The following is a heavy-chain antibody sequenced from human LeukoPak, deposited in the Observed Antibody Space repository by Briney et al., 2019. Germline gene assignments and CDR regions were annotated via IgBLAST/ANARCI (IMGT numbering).Heavy chain of an antibody. D-gene: IGHD2-2*01. Sequence: ASVKVSCKASGYTFTSYGISWVRQAPGQGLEWMGWISAYNGDTNYAQKLQGRVTMTTDTSTSTAYMELRSLRSDDTVVYYCARDPGDIVVVPAAIGIWFDPWGQGTLVTVSS. CDR1: GYTFTSYG. V-gene: IGHV1-18*04. J-gene: IGHJ5*02. CDR2: ISAYNGDT. CDR3: ARDPGDIVVVPAAIGIWFDP.